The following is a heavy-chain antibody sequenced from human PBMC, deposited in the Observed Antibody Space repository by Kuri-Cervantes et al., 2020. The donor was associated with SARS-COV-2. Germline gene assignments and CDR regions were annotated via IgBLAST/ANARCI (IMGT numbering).Heavy chain of an antibody. Sequence: ETLSLTCTVSGGSISSSSYYWGWIRQPPGKGLEWISYVSPNSNTIYYADSVKGRFTISRDNAKNLLYLQMNSLRDDDTAVYYCARDMSKGQWLERGWFDPWGQGTLVTVSS. J-gene: IGHJ5*02. CDR1: GGSISSSS. CDR3: ARDMSKGQWLERGWFDP. D-gene: IGHD6-19*01. CDR2: VSPNSNTI. V-gene: IGHV3-48*02.